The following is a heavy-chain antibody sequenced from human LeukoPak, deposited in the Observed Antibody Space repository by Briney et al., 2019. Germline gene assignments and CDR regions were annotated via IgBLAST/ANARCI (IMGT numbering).Heavy chain of an antibody. V-gene: IGHV1-2*02. CDR2: INPNSGGT. D-gene: IGHD5-12*01. CDR1: GYTFTGYY. CDR3: ARGSGYSGYDQDY. J-gene: IGHJ4*02. Sequence: GASVKVSCKASGYTFTGYYMHWVRQAPGQGLEWMGWINPNSGGTNYAQKFQGRVTMTRDTSISTAYMELSRLRSGDAAVYYCARGSGYSGYDQDYWGQGTLVTVSS.